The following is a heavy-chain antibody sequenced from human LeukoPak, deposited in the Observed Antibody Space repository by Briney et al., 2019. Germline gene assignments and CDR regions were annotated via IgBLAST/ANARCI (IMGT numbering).Heavy chain of an antibody. CDR3: ARGHSVSEYFQH. CDR2: IYYSGST. CDR1: GGSISSYY. V-gene: IGHV4-59*12. J-gene: IGHJ1*01. D-gene: IGHD3-10*01. Sequence: SSETLSLTCTVSGGSISSYYWSWIRQPPGKGLEWIGYIYYSGSTNYKPSLKSRVTLSIDTPKNQFSLRLSSVTAADTAVYYCARGHSVSEYFQHWGQGTLVTVSS.